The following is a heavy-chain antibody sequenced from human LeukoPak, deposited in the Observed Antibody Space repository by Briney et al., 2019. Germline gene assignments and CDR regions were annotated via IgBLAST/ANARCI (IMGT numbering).Heavy chain of an antibody. CDR2: IYYSGST. Sequence: SETLSLTCTVSGGSISSYYWSWIRQPPGKGLEWIGYIYYSGSTNYNPSLKSRVTISVDTPKNQFSLKLSSVTAADTAVYYCARVDEGGYYYYGMDVWGQGTTVTVSS. CDR3: ARVDEGGYYYYGMDV. CDR1: GGSISSYY. J-gene: IGHJ6*02. D-gene: IGHD3-16*01. V-gene: IGHV4-59*01.